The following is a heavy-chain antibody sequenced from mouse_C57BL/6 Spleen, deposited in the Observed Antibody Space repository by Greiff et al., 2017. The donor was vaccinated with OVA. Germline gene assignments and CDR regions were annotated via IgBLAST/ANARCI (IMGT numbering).Heavy chain of an antibody. V-gene: IGHV5-4*01. CDR3: ASDGYYPYYAMDY. CDR2: ISDGGSCT. CDR1: GFTFSSYA. J-gene: IGHJ4*01. Sequence: EVQRVESGGGLVKPGGSLKLSCAASGFTFSSYAMSWVRQTPEKRLEWVATISDGGSCTYSPDNVQGRFTISRYNAKNNLYLQMSHLKSEDTAIYYCASDGYYPYYAMDYWGQGASVTVSS. D-gene: IGHD2-3*01.